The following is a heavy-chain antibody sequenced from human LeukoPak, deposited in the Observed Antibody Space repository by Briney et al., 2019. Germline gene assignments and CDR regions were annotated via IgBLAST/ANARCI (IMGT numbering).Heavy chain of an antibody. CDR2: IYYSGST. CDR1: GGSISSSSYY. D-gene: IGHD2-2*01. V-gene: IGHV4-30-4*08. Sequence: SETLSLTCTVSGGSISSSSYYWGWIRQPPGKGLEWIGYIYYSGSTYYNPSLKSRVTISVDTSKNQFSLKLSSVTAADTAVYYCATCGVSSTPHYMDVWGKGTTVTVSS. CDR3: ATCGVSSTPHYMDV. J-gene: IGHJ6*03.